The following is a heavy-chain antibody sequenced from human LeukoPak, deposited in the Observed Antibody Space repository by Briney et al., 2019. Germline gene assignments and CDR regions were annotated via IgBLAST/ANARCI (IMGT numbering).Heavy chain of an antibody. CDR3: ARVGGIAAYNWFDP. Sequence: SETLSLTCTVSGGSISSYYWSWIRQPPGKGPEWIGYIYYSGSTNYSPSLKSRVTISVDTSKNQFSLKLSSVTAADTAVYYCARVGGIAAYNWFDPWGQGTLVTVSS. CDR2: IYYSGST. D-gene: IGHD6-25*01. CDR1: GGSISSYY. V-gene: IGHV4-59*01. J-gene: IGHJ5*02.